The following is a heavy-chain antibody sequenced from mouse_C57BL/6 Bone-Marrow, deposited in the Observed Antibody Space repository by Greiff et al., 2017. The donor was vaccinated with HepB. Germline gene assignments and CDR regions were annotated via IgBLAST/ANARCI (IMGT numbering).Heavy chain of an antibody. CDR3: AGYYYGSSPYYFDY. Sequence: EVKLQESGPELVKPGASVKISCKASGYSFTDYNMNWVKQSNGKSLEWIGVINPNYGTTSYNQKFKGKATLTVDQSSSTAYMQLNSLTSEDSAVYYCAGYYYGSSPYYFDYWGQGTTLTVSS. CDR2: INPNYGTT. V-gene: IGHV1-39*01. D-gene: IGHD1-1*01. CDR1: GYSFTDYN. J-gene: IGHJ2*01.